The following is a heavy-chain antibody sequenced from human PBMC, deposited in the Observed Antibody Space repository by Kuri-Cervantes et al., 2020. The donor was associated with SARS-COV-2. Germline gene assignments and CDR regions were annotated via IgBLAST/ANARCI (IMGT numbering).Heavy chain of an antibody. J-gene: IGHJ3*02. D-gene: IGHD6-19*01. CDR1: GYSISSGYY. Sequence: GSLRLSCAVSGYSISSGYYWGWIRQPPGKGLEWIGIIYHRGSSYYNPSLRSRVTVSVDTSKNQFSLRLISVTAADTAVYYCARGQWMVKGAFHIWGQGKMVTVSS. CDR3: ARGQWMVKGAFHI. V-gene: IGHV4-38-2*01. CDR2: IYHRGSS.